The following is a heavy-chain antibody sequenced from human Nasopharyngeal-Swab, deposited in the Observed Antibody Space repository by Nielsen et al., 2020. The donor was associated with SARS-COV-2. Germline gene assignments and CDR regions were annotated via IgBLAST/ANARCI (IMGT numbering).Heavy chain of an antibody. CDR3: ARDLELLTNYYALDY. CDR2: ISDDNTI. D-gene: IGHD3-9*01. J-gene: IGHJ4*02. V-gene: IGHV3-48*02. CDR1: GFIFNTYG. Sequence: GGSLRLSCEASGFIFNTYGMNWVCQAPGKGLEWISYISDDNTIFYADSVKGRFTISRDNAKNSLDLQMNSLRDEDTAVYYCARDLELLTNYYALDYWGQGTLVTVSS.